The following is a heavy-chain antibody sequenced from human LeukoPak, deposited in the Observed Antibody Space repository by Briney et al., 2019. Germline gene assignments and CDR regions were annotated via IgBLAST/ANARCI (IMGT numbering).Heavy chain of an antibody. CDR3: ARHSVTAMRFGFDY. CDR2: GDYSGSF. D-gene: IGHD2-21*02. V-gene: IGHV4-39*01. J-gene: IGHJ4*02. Sequence: SETLSLTCTVSGDSITSTSYYWAWIRQPPGRGLEWIGSGDYSGSFYYNPSLKSRLTISVDTSKNLFSLRLTSVTASDTAFYYCARHSVTAMRFGFDYWGQGTLVTVPS. CDR1: GDSITSTSYY.